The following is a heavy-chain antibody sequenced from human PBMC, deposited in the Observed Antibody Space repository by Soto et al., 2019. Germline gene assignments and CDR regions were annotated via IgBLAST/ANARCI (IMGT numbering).Heavy chain of an antibody. CDR1: GGSISSGGYY. J-gene: IGHJ4*02. V-gene: IGHV4-31*03. CDR3: ARGRDYYGSGSYFDY. D-gene: IGHD3-10*01. CDR2: IYYSGST. Sequence: SETLSLTCTVSGGSISSGGYYWSWIRQHPGKGLEWIGYIYYSGSTYYNPSLKSRVTISVDTSKNQFSLKLSSVTAADTDVYYCARGRDYYGSGSYFDYWGQGTLVTVSS.